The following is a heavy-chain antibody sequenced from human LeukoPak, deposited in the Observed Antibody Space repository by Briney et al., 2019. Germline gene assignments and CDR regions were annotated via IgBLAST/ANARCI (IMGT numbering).Heavy chain of an antibody. Sequence: ASVKVSCKASGYTFTDYALHWVRQAPGQSLEWMGWITTGRGETRYSQEFQRRITFTRDTSASTVYMDLSDLRSEDTAVYYCARGGKQWRGGNYFDSWGQGTLVADSS. D-gene: IGHD6-19*01. V-gene: IGHV1-3*03. CDR2: ITTGRGET. CDR3: ARGGKQWRGGNYFDS. CDR1: GYTFTDYA. J-gene: IGHJ4*02.